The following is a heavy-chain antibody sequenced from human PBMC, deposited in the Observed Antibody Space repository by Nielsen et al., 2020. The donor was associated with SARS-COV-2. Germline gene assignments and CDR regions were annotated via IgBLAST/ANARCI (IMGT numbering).Heavy chain of an antibody. Sequence: SVKVSCKASGFTFTSSAVQWVRQARGQRLEWIGWIVVGSGNTNYAQKFQERVTITRDMSTSTAYMELSSLRSEDTAVYYCAAERLELGVGDAFDIWGQGTMVTVSS. CDR1: GFTFTSSA. V-gene: IGHV1-58*01. CDR3: AAERLELGVGDAFDI. J-gene: IGHJ3*02. CDR2: IVVGSGNT. D-gene: IGHD1-7*01.